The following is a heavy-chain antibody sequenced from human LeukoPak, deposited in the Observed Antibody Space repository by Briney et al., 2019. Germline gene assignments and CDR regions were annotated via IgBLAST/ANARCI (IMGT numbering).Heavy chain of an antibody. Sequence: GGSLRLSCAASGFTFSSYAMRWVRQAPGKGLEWVSAISGSGGSTYYADSVKGRFTISRDNSKNTLYLQMNGLRAEDTAVYYCAKSREYSYYYYGMDVWGQGTTVTVSS. J-gene: IGHJ6*02. D-gene: IGHD2-15*01. CDR2: ISGSGGST. V-gene: IGHV3-23*01. CDR1: GFTFSSYA. CDR3: AKSREYSYYYYGMDV.